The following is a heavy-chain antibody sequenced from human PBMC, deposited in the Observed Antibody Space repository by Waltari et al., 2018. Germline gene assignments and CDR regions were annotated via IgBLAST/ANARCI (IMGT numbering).Heavy chain of an antibody. CDR1: GFNFDDHG. V-gene: IGHV3-20*04. CDR2: INWTGGSR. D-gene: IGHD2-15*01. CDR3: AREKLMGEYIDY. Sequence: EVQLVESGGGVRRPGGSLRLSCAASGFNFDDHGLRWVRQAPGKGLEWVSSINWTGGSRCYADSVRGRFTISRDNAKNSLYLQMNSLRADDTALYYCAREKLMGEYIDYWGQGTLVTVSS. J-gene: IGHJ4*02.